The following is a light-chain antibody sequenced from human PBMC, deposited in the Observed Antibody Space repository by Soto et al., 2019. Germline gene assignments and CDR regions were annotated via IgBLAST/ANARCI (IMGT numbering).Light chain of an antibody. CDR3: SSYTTAYTQV. Sequence: QSALTQPASVSGSPGQSITISCTGTSSDVGGYNYVSWYQHHPGKAPKLMIYEVTNRPSGVSNLFSGSKSGNTASLTISGLQAEDEGDYYCSSYTTAYTQVFGGGTKLTVL. CDR1: SSDVGGYNY. J-gene: IGLJ3*02. V-gene: IGLV2-14*01. CDR2: EVT.